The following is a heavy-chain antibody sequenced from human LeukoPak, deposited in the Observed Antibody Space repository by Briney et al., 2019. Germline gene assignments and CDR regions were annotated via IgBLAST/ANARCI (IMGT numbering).Heavy chain of an antibody. J-gene: IGHJ4*02. D-gene: IGHD4-23*01. Sequence: SVKVSCKTSGDTFSSYGISWVRQAPGQGPEWMGRIIPIVGSTNYAEKLQGRVTITADKSTSTVYMELSSLRSEDTAVYYCARHYGGLDDYWGQGTLVTVSS. CDR2: IIPIVGST. V-gene: IGHV1-69*04. CDR1: GDTFSSYG. CDR3: ARHYGGLDDY.